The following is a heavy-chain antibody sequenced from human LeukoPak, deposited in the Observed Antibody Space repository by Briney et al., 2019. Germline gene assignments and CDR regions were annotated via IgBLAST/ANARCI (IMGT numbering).Heavy chain of an antibody. J-gene: IGHJ4*02. CDR2: INHSGST. CDR1: GGSFSGYY. Sequence: RASETLSLTCAVYGGSFSGYYWSWIRQPPGKGLEWIGEINHSGSTNYNPSLKSRVTISVDTSKNQFSLKLSSVTAADTAVYYCARRDDSSGYYYAIFDYWGQGTLVTVSS. D-gene: IGHD3-22*01. CDR3: ARRDDSSGYYYAIFDY. V-gene: IGHV4-34*01.